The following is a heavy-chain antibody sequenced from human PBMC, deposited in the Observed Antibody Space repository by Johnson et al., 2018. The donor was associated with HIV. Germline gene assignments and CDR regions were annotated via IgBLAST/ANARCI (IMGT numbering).Heavy chain of an antibody. V-gene: IGHV3-9*01. CDR3: ARGKYCTNGVCYTKGAFDI. J-gene: IGHJ3*02. CDR2: ISWNSGSI. Sequence: VQLVESGGGVVQPGGSLRLSCAASGFTFDDYAMHWVRQAPGKGLEWVSGISWNSGSIGYADSVKGRFTISRDNSKNALYLQRNSLRGEDTALYYCARGKYCTNGVCYTKGAFDIWGQGTMVTVSS. D-gene: IGHD2-8*01. CDR1: GFTFDDYA.